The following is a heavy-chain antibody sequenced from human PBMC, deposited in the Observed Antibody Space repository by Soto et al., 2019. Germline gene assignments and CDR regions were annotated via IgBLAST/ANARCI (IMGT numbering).Heavy chain of an antibody. J-gene: IGHJ3*02. Sequence: QVQLVQSGAEVKKPGSSVKVSCKASGGTFSNHAINWVRQAPGQGLEWMGRIIPIFTTTDHAQRFQGRVTITADESTITAYMELSSLKHDDTAVYYCAREVAADGTFREDVFDIWGQGTMVTVSS. D-gene: IGHD6-13*01. CDR1: GGTFSNHA. CDR3: AREVAADGTFREDVFDI. CDR2: IIPIFTTT. V-gene: IGHV1-69*12.